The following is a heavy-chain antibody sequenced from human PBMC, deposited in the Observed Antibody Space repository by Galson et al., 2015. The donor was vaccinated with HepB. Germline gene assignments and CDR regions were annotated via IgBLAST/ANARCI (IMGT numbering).Heavy chain of an antibody. CDR2: IIPIFGTA. V-gene: IGHV1-69*06. D-gene: IGHD2-8*01. J-gene: IGHJ6*02. CDR3: ARGDPDIGYCTNGVCYFGYYYGMDV. Sequence: SVKVSCKASGGTFSSYAISWVRQAPGQGLEWMGGIIPIFGTANYAQKFRGRVTITADKSTSTAYMELSSLRSEDTAVYYCARGDPDIGYCTNGVCYFGYYYGMDVWGQGTTVTVSS. CDR1: GGTFSSYA.